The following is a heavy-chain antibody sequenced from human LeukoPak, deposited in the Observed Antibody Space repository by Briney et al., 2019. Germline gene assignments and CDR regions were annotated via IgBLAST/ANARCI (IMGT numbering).Heavy chain of an antibody. CDR2: INPSGGST. CDR3: ARDRDDSSVYYSPFDY. V-gene: IGHV1-46*01. CDR1: GYTFINYA. Sequence: ASVKVSCKASGYTFINYAISWVRQAPGQGLEWMGIINPSGGSTSYAQKFQGRVTMTRDTSTSTVYMELSSLRSEDTAVYYCARDRDDSSVYYSPFDYGGRETLVPVS. J-gene: IGHJ4*02. D-gene: IGHD3-22*01.